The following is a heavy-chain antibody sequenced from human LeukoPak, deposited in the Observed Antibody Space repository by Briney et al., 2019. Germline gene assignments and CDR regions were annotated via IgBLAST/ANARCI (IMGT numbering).Heavy chain of an antibody. CDR1: GYSYTSYW. J-gene: IGHJ4*02. V-gene: IGHV5-51*01. CDR2: IYPGDSDT. Sequence: GESLKISCKGSGYSYTSYWIGWVRQKPGKGLEWMGIIYPGDSDTRYSPSFQGQVTISADKSISTAYLQWSSLKASDTAMYYCASPVWFGDYYFDYWGQGTLVTVSS. D-gene: IGHD3-10*01. CDR3: ASPVWFGDYYFDY.